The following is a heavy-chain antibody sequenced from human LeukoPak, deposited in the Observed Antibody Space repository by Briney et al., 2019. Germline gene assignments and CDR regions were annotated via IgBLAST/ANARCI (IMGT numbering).Heavy chain of an antibody. V-gene: IGHV3-30*03. Sequence: GGSLRLSCAASGFTFSSYGMHWVRQAPGKGLEWVAVISYDGSNKYYADSVKGRFTISRDNSKNTLYLQMNSLRAEDTAVYYCGGPNPLLERPSAMDVWGQGTTVTVSS. CDR3: GGPNPLLERPSAMDV. CDR1: GFTFSSYG. D-gene: IGHD3-3*01. CDR2: ISYDGSNK. J-gene: IGHJ6*02.